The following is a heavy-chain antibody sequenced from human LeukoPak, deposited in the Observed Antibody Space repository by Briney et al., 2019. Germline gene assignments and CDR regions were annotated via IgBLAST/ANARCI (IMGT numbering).Heavy chain of an antibody. J-gene: IGHJ4*02. CDR1: GFTFSDYY. D-gene: IGHD3-10*01. V-gene: IGHV3-11*01. CDR3: ARDVRMVRGVHFDC. CDR2: ISSSGGTI. Sequence: PGGSLRLSCAASGFTFSDYYMSWIRQAPGKGLEWVSYISSSGGTIYYADSVKGRFTISRDNAKNSLYLQMNSLRAEDTAVYYCARDVRMVRGVHFDCWGQGTLVTVSS.